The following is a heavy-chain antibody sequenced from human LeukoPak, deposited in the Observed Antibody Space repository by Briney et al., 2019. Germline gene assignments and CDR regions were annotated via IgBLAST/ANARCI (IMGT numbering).Heavy chain of an antibody. V-gene: IGHV1-46*01. CDR1: GYTFTSYY. D-gene: IGHD3-22*01. Sequence: ASVKVSCKASGYTFTSYYMHWVRQAPGQGLEWMGIINPNGGSTSYAQKFQGRVTMTRDTSTSTVYMELSSLRSEDTAVYYCARGGPYYDSSGYYYYFDYWGQGTLVTVSS. CDR3: ARGGPYYDSSGYYYYFDY. J-gene: IGHJ4*02. CDR2: INPNGGST.